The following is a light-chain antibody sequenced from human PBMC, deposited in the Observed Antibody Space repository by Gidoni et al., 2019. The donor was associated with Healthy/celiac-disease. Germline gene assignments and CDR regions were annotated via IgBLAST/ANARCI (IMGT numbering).Light chain of an antibody. CDR3: MQALQKGT. CDR1: QSLLHSNGYNY. Sequence: DIVMTQSPLSLPVTPGEPASISCRSSQSLLHSNGYNYWDWYLQKPGQSPQLLIYLGSHRASGVPDRFSGSGSGTDFTLKISRVEAEDVGVYYCMQALQKGTFGQGTKLEIK. CDR2: LGS. V-gene: IGKV2-28*01. J-gene: IGKJ2*01.